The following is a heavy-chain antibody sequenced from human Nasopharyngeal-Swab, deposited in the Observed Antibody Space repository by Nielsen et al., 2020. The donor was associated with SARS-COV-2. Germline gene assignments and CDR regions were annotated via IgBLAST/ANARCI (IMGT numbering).Heavy chain of an antibody. Sequence: SETLSLTCTVSGGSISSYYWSWIRQPPGKGLEWIGYIYYSGSTNYNPSLKSRVTISVDTSKNQFSLKLSSVTAADTALYYCARDRGGNDPFDIWGQGTMVTVSS. CDR1: GGSISSYY. V-gene: IGHV4-59*12. CDR3: ARDRGGNDPFDI. D-gene: IGHD3-10*01. J-gene: IGHJ3*02. CDR2: IYYSGST.